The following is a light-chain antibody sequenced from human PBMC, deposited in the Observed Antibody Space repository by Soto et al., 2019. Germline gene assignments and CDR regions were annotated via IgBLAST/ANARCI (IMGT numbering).Light chain of an antibody. J-gene: IGKJ1*01. CDR1: QSVLYSSNNKNY. CDR3: QQYDSTPQT. Sequence: DIVMTQSPDSLAVSLGERATINCKSSQSVLYSSNNKNYLAWYQQKPGQPPKLLIYWASTRESGVPDRFSGSWSGTDFTLTISSLQDEDVAVYYCQQYDSTPQTFDQGTKVEIK. V-gene: IGKV4-1*01. CDR2: WAS.